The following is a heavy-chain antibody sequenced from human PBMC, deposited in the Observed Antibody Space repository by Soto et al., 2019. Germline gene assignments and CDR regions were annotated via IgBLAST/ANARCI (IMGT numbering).Heavy chain of an antibody. V-gene: IGHV1-69*13. J-gene: IGHJ4*02. CDR1: GGTFSSYA. Sequence: SVKVSCKASGGTFSSYAISWVRQAPGQGLEWMGGIIPIFGTANYAQKFQGRVTITADESTSTAYMELSSLRSEDTAVYYCARDTRDSSSWYYFDYWGQGTLVTVSS. CDR2: IIPIFGTA. CDR3: ARDTRDSSSWYYFDY. D-gene: IGHD6-13*01.